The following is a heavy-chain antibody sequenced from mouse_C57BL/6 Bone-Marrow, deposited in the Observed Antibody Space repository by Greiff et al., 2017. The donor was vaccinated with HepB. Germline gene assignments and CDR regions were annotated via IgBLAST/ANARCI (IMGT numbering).Heavy chain of an antibody. J-gene: IGHJ1*03. Sequence: QVHVKQPGAELVKPGASVKLSCKASGYTFTSYWMHWVKQRPGRGLEWIGRIDPNSGGTKYNEKFKSKATLTVDKPSSTAYMQLSSLTSEDSAVYYCAIPDGYCSYWYFDVWGTGTTVTVSS. CDR1: GYTFTSYW. D-gene: IGHD2-3*01. CDR2: IDPNSGGT. CDR3: AIPDGYCSYWYFDV. V-gene: IGHV1-72*01.